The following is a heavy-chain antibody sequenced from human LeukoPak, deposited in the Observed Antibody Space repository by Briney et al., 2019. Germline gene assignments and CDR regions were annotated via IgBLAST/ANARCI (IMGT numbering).Heavy chain of an antibody. CDR1: GYTFTGYY. Sequence: ASVKVSCKASGYTFTGYYMHWVRQAPGQGLEWMGIVNPSGGGTTYAQTFHDRITMTTDTSASTVYLELGSLRSEDSAVYFCARGGMGIQLWPFDYWGQGTLVTVSS. CDR3: ARGGMGIQLWPFDY. V-gene: IGHV1-46*01. J-gene: IGHJ4*02. D-gene: IGHD5-18*01. CDR2: VNPSGGGT.